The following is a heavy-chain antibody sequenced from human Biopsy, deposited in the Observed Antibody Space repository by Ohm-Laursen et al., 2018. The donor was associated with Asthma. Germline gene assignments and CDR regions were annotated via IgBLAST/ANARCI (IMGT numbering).Heavy chain of an antibody. Sequence: SLRLSCTASGFMFRSFGMHWVRQAPGKGLEWVALMSYDGSMKDYEDSVKGRFTISRDNSKNTLYLQMNSLRTEDTAVYYCAKRRGYSGHDNDYWGQGTLVIVSS. CDR3: AKRRGYSGHDNDY. CDR1: GFMFRSFG. J-gene: IGHJ4*02. CDR2: MSYDGSMK. D-gene: IGHD5-12*01. V-gene: IGHV3-30*18.